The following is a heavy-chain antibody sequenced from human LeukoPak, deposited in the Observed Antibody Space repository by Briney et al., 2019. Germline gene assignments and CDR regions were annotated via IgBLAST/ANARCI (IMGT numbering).Heavy chain of an antibody. V-gene: IGHV3-30*18. Sequence: PGGSLRLSCAASGFTFSSYGMHWARQAPGKGLEWVAVISYDGSNKSYADSVKARFTISRDNSKNTLYLQMTSLRAEDTAVYYGAKDRVRGSVVPAAIFDYGGQGTLVTVSS. CDR2: ISYDGSNK. CDR1: GFTFSSYG. CDR3: AKDRVRGSVVPAAIFDY. J-gene: IGHJ4*02. D-gene: IGHD2-2*01.